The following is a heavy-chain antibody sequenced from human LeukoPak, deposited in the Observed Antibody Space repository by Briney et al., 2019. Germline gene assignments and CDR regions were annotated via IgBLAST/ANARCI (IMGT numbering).Heavy chain of an antibody. Sequence: SVKVSCKASGGTSSSYAISWVRQAPGQGLEWMGRIIPILGIANYAQKFQGRVTITADKSTSTAYMELSSLRSEDTAVYYCAREYYYYGMDVWGQGTTVTVSS. V-gene: IGHV1-69*04. CDR2: IIPILGIA. J-gene: IGHJ6*02. CDR3: AREYYYYGMDV. CDR1: GGTSSSYA.